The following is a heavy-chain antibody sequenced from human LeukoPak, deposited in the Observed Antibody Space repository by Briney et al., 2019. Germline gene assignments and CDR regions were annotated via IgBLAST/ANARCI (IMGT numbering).Heavy chain of an antibody. D-gene: IGHD2-2*01. J-gene: IGHJ4*02. CDR2: IYQSGST. CDR3: ERSLSTAGIDY. Sequence: SETLSLTCAVSGYSITTGRYWGWIRLPPGRGLEWIGSIYQSGSTYYNPSLKSRVTISVDTSKNQFSLKLRSVTAADTAVYYCERSLSTAGIDYWGQGTLVTVSS. V-gene: IGHV4-38-2*01. CDR1: GYSITTGRY.